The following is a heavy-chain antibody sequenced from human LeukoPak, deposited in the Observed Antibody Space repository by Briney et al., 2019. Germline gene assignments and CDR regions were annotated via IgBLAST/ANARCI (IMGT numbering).Heavy chain of an antibody. CDR2: INHSGST. CDR3: ARGLRYYYGSGTPFDP. V-gene: IGHV4-34*01. J-gene: IGHJ5*02. CDR1: GGSFSGYY. Sequence: PSETLSLTCAVYGGSFSGYYWSWIRQPPGKGLEWIGQINHSGSTNYNPSLKSRATISVDTSKNQFSLKLSSVTAADTAVYYCARGLRYYYGSGTPFDPWGQGTLVTVSS. D-gene: IGHD3-10*01.